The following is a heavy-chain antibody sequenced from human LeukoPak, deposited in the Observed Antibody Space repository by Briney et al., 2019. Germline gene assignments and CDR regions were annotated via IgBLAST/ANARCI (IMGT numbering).Heavy chain of an antibody. V-gene: IGHV3-23*01. J-gene: IGHJ4*02. CDR2: ISNSGGST. D-gene: IGHD3-16*01. Sequence: TGGSLRLSCAASGFTFSNYLISWVRQAPGKGLEWVSGISNSGGSTYYADSVKGRFTISRDNSKNTLFLQMSSLRAEDTAIYYCAKGMPTTGGILDSWGQGALVTVSS. CDR3: AKGMPTTGGILDS. CDR1: GFTFSNYL.